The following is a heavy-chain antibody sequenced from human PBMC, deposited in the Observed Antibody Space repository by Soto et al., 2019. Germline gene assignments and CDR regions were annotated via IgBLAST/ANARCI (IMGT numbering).Heavy chain of an antibody. J-gene: IGHJ6*02. CDR3: GRGGSTLAWNYYYYGMDV. CDR1: GVSLSGHY. D-gene: IGHD1-26*01. V-gene: IGHV4-34*01. Sequence: SETLSLTSGVSGVSLSGHYSSWIRHPPGKGLEWVGEITSIGDPPPNPSLKSRLNISLDTSTGQFSLNPTSVTATDTALYICGRGGSTLAWNYYYYGMDVWGQGTTVTVSS. CDR2: ITSIGDP.